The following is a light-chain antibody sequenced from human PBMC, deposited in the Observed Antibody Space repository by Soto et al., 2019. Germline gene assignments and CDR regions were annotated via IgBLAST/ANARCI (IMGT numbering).Light chain of an antibody. V-gene: IGKV3-20*01. CDR1: QSVSGSH. Sequence: IVLTQSPGTLSLSPGERATLSCRASQSVSGSHLAWYQQKPGQAPRLLLYGASTRATGIPDRFSGSGSGTDFTLTISRVEPEVFAVFYCQHYGSSPLTFVGGTKVEIK. J-gene: IGKJ4*01. CDR2: GAS. CDR3: QHYGSSPLT.